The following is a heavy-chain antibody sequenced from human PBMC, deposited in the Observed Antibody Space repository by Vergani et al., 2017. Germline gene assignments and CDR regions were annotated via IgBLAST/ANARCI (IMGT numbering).Heavy chain of an antibody. J-gene: IGHJ4*02. CDR3: ATRIRSSRVSQNDY. D-gene: IGHD3-3*02. CDR1: GFTFSSYG. V-gene: IGHV3-30*03. CDR2: ISYDGSNK. Sequence: QVQLVESGGGVVQPGRSLRLSCAASGFTFSSYGMHWVRQAPGKGLEWVAVISYDGSNKYYADSVKGRFTISRDNSKNTLYLQMNSLRAEDTAVYYCATRIRSSRVSQNDYWGQGTLVTVSS.